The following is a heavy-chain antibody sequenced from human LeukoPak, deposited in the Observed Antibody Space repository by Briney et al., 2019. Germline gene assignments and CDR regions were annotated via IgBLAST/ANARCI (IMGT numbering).Heavy chain of an antibody. Sequence: GGSLRLSCAASGFTFSRYWMSWVRQAPGKGLEWVAKTNHDGSEKHHVDSVKGRFTISRDNAKNSLYLQMNSLSAEDTAVYYCAREEGIDGSGYYYVLGYWGQGTLVTVSS. J-gene: IGHJ4*02. CDR3: AREEGIDGSGYYYVLGY. CDR1: GFTFSRYW. CDR2: TNHDGSEK. V-gene: IGHV3-7*01. D-gene: IGHD3-22*01.